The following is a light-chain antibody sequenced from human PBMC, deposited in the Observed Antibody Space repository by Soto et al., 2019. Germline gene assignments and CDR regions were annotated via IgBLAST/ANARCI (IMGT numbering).Light chain of an antibody. J-gene: IGKJ1*01. CDR2: AAS. Sequence: IQLTQSPSYMSASVGDRVPITCRASQGIRTYLAWYQQKPGKAPKLLIYAASTLQSGVPSRFSGSGSGTEFTLTISSLQPDDFATYYCQHYNSYSEAFGQGTKVEI. CDR3: QHYNSYSEA. V-gene: IGKV1-9*01. CDR1: QGIRTY.